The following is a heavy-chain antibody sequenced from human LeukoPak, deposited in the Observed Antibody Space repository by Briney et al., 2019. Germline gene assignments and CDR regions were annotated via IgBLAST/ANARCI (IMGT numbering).Heavy chain of an antibody. CDR2: ISGRGDNT. J-gene: IGHJ4*02. V-gene: IGHV3-23*01. Sequence: GGSLRLSCAAAGFTFSGYAMNWVRQAPGKGLEWVSGISGRGDNTYYADSVKGRFTISRDNSKNTLYLQMNSLRAEDTAVYYCASWPVGWYGEDSWGQGTLVTVSS. CDR1: GFTFSGYA. CDR3: ASWPVGWYGEDS. D-gene: IGHD6-19*01.